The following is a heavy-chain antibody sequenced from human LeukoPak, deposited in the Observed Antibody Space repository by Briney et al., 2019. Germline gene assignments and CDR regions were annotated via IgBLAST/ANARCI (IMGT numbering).Heavy chain of an antibody. Sequence: ASVKVSCKASGGTFSSYAISWVRQAPGQGLEWMGWISAYNGNTNYAQNLQGRVTMTTDTSTSTAYMELRSLRSDDTAVYYCAREVDGYNEDWGQGTLVTVSS. J-gene: IGHJ4*02. V-gene: IGHV1-18*01. D-gene: IGHD5-24*01. CDR1: GGTFSSYA. CDR2: ISAYNGNT. CDR3: AREVDGYNED.